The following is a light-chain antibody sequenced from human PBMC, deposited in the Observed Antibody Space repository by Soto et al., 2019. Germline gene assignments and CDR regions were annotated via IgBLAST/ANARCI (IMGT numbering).Light chain of an antibody. CDR1: QSVSSY. CDR2: DAS. Sequence: EIVLTQSPATLSLSPGERATLSCRASQSVSSYLAWYQQKPVQAPRLLIYDASNRATGIPARFSGSGSGTDFTLTISSLEPEDFAVYYCQQRSNQITFGQGTRLEIK. J-gene: IGKJ5*01. V-gene: IGKV3-11*01. CDR3: QQRSNQIT.